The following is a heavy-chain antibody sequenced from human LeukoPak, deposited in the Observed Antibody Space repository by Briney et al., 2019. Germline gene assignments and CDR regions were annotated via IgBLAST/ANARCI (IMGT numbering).Heavy chain of an antibody. Sequence: GGSLRLSCAASGFTLSAYEMNWVRQAPGKGLEWVAYVSSNGRSTNYADSVKGRFIISRDNSNNTLYLQMNSLRAEDTAVYYCAKDREKAVGATIFDHWGQGTLVTVSS. J-gene: IGHJ4*02. V-gene: IGHV3-48*03. CDR1: GFTLSAYE. D-gene: IGHD1-26*01. CDR2: VSSNGRST. CDR3: AKDREKAVGATIFDH.